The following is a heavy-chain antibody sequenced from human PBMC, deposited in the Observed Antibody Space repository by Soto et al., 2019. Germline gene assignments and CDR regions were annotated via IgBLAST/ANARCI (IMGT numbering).Heavy chain of an antibody. J-gene: IGHJ4*02. CDR1: GGSISSGDSY. Sequence: SETLSLTCTVSGGSISSGDSYWSWIRQPPGKGLEWIGYIYYSGSTYYNPSLKSRVTISVDTSKNQFSLKLSSVTAADTAVYYCARTGNYYDSSGYYYEDYWGQGTLVTVSS. D-gene: IGHD3-22*01. CDR3: ARTGNYYDSSGYYYEDY. CDR2: IYYSGST. V-gene: IGHV4-30-4*01.